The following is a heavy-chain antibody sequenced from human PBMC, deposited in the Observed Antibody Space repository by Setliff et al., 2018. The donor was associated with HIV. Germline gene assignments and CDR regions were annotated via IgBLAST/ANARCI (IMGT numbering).Heavy chain of an antibody. Sequence: ASETQSLTCTVSGGSISSYYWSWIRQPPGKGLEWIGYIYYSGSTNYNPSLKSRVTISVDTSKNQFSLKLSSVTAADTAVYYCARHKSQPYYFDYWGQGTLVTVSS. V-gene: IGHV4-59*08. CDR1: GGSISSYY. CDR3: ARHKSQPYYFDY. J-gene: IGHJ4*02. CDR2: IYYSGST.